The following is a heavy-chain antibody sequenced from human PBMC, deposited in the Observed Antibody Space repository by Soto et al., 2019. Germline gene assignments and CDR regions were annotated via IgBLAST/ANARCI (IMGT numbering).Heavy chain of an antibody. J-gene: IGHJ4*02. Sequence: QVQLVESGGGLVKPGGSLRLSCAVSGFTFSDYYMTWIRQAPGKGLEWVSYISSSTSHTNYADSVKGRFTISRDNAKNSLFLQMNSLRAEDTAVYYCARGRGAAADYFDFWGQGTLVTASS. CDR3: ARGRGAAADYFDF. CDR1: GFTFSDYY. D-gene: IGHD6-13*01. V-gene: IGHV3-11*05. CDR2: ISSSTSHT.